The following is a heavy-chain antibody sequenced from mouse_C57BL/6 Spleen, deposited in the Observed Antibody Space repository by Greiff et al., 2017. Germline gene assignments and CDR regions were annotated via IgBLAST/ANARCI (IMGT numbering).Heavy chain of an antibody. J-gene: IGHJ4*01. CDR2: ISDGGSYT. V-gene: IGHV5-4*03. Sequence: EVKLQESGGGLVKPGGSLKLSCAASGFTFSSYAMSWVRQTPEKRLEWVATISDGGSYTYYPDNVKGRFTISRDNAKNNLYLQMSYLKSEDTAMYYCARRDYFYAMDYWGQGTSVTVSS. D-gene: IGHD1-1*01. CDR3: ARRDYFYAMDY. CDR1: GFTFSSYA.